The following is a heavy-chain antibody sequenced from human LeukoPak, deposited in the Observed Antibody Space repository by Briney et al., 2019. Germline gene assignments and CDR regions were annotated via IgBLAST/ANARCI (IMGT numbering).Heavy chain of an antibody. D-gene: IGHD5-12*01. J-gene: IGHJ5*02. V-gene: IGHV4-39*07. CDR3: ARSVSAYAGRGWFDP. CDR1: GGSIRSLGYS. CDR2: MYYTGTT. Sequence: SETLSLTCSVSGGSIRSLGYSWGWIRQPPGKGLEWIASMYYTGTTYYNPSLKSRVTMSVDTSKNQFSLDLTSVTAADTAVFYCARSVSAYAGRGWFDPWGQGTLVTVSS.